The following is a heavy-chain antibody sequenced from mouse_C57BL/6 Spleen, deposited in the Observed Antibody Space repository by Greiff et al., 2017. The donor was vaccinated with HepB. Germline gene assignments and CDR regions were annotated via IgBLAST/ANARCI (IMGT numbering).Heavy chain of an antibody. D-gene: IGHD2-4*01. CDR2: ISDGGSYT. CDR1: GFTFSSYA. CDR3: ARAIYYDYDWFAY. J-gene: IGHJ3*01. Sequence: EVKLVESGGGLVKPGGSLKLSCAASGFTFSSYAMSWVRQTPEKRLEWVATISDGGSYTYYPDNVKGRFTISRDIAKNNLYLQMSHLKSEDTAMYYCARAIYYDYDWFAYWGQGTLVTVAA. V-gene: IGHV5-4*03.